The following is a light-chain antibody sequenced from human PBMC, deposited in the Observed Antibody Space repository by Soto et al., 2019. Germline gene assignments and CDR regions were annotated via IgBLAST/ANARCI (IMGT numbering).Light chain of an antibody. CDR3: QQYGRA. V-gene: IGKV3-20*01. CDR1: QSISSSF. CDR2: AAA. J-gene: IGKJ1*01. Sequence: DIVLTQSPGTLSLSPGERATLSCRASQSISSSFLAWYQQKPGQAPRLLIFAAASRATGIPARFSGSGSGTDFTLTISRLEPEDFAVYYCQQYGRAFGQGTKVDI.